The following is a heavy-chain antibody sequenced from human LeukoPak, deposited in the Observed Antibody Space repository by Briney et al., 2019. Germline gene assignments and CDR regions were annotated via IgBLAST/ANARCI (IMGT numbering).Heavy chain of an antibody. CDR3: ARGQYDSGGYHYGIRAFYFDY. CDR2: INHSGRT. V-gene: IGHV4-34*01. D-gene: IGHD3-22*01. CDR1: GESFSGDF. Sequence: SETLSLTCGVYGESFSGDFWTWLRQAPGKGLEWIGEINHSGRTNYSPSLTSRVTISVDTSMNQFSLQLRSVTAADTAVYYCARGQYDSGGYHYGIRAFYFDYWGQGILATVSS. J-gene: IGHJ4*02.